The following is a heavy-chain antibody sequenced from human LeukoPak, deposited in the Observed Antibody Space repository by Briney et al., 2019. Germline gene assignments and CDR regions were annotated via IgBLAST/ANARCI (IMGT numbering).Heavy chain of an antibody. CDR1: GYTFTSSD. J-gene: IGHJ4*02. Sequence: ASVKVSCKAPGYTFTSSDINWVRQATGQGLEWMGWMNPNSGNTGYAEKFQGRVTMTRDTSIPTAYMELISLTSEDTAVYYCATNNYIDWGQGTLVTVSS. CDR2: MNPNSGNT. V-gene: IGHV1-8*01. D-gene: IGHD3-10*01. CDR3: ATNNYID.